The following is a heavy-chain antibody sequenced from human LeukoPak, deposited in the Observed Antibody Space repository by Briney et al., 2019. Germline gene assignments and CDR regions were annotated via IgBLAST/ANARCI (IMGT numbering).Heavy chain of an antibody. D-gene: IGHD3-22*01. CDR2: IYYSGST. V-gene: IGHV4-31*03. CDR3: ARGAEGDYYDSSGYYYGEYFDY. CDR1: GGSISSGGYY. Sequence: SETLSLTCTVSGGSISSGGYYWSWIRQHPGKGLEWIGYIYYSGSTYYNPSFKSRVTISVDTSKNQFSLKLSSVTAADTAVYYCARGAEGDYYDSSGYYYGEYFDYWGQGTLVTVSS. J-gene: IGHJ4*02.